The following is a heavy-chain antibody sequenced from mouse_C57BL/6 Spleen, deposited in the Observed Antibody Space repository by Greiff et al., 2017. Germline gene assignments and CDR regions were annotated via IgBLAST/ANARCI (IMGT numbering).Heavy chain of an antibody. CDR1: GYTFTEYT. CDR3: ERHEGDYDGFAY. D-gene: IGHD2-4*01. CDR2: FYPGSGSI. Sequence: VQLQQSGAELVKPGASVKLSCKASGYTFTEYTIHWVKQRSGQGLEWIGWFYPGSGSIKYNEKFKDKATLTADKSSSTVFMGLSRVTSEDSSVYCCERHEGDYDGFAYWGQGTLVTVSA. J-gene: IGHJ3*01. V-gene: IGHV1-62-2*01.